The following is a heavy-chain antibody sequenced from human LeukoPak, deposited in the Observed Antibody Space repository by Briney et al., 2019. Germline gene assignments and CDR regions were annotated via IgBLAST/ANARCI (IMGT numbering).Heavy chain of an antibody. Sequence: PSETLSLTCTVSGYSISSGYYWGWIRQPPGKGLEWIGSIYHSGSTYYNPSLKSRVTISVDTSKNQFSLKLSSVTAADTAVYYCARRSGSGWYYYYYYYMDVWGKGTTVTVSS. CDR3: ARRSGSGWYYYYYYYMDV. D-gene: IGHD6-19*01. CDR1: GYSISSGYY. CDR2: IYHSGST. V-gene: IGHV4-38-2*02. J-gene: IGHJ6*03.